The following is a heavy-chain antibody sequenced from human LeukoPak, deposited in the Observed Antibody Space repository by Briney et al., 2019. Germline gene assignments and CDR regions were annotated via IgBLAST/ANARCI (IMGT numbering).Heavy chain of an antibody. J-gene: IGHJ4*02. CDR3: AKGLERESRLDS. CDR2: IPYGGTNK. V-gene: IGHV3-30*07. Sequence: GGSLRLSCAASGFTFSRYAMHWVRQAPGKGLEWVAVIPYGGTNKNYADSVKGRFTISRDNSKNTLYLQMNSLRAEDTALYYCAKGLERESRLDSWGQGTLVTVSS. CDR1: GFTFSRYA. D-gene: IGHD1-1*01.